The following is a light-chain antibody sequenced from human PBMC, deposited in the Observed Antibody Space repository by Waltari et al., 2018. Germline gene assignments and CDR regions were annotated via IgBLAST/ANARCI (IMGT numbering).Light chain of an antibody. CDR1: SSNIGAHYD. J-gene: IGLJ3*02. Sequence: QSVLTQPPSVSGAPGQRVTFSCTGSSSNIGAHYDVHWYQHLPGTSPKLLIYDNNHRPSGVPERFSASKSGTSASLTITGLQAEDEADYYCQSYDSSLNGWVCGGATKLTVL. CDR3: QSYDSSLNGWV. V-gene: IGLV1-40*01. CDR2: DNN.